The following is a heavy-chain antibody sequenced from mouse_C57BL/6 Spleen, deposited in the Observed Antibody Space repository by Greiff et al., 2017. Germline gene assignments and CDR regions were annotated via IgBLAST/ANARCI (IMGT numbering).Heavy chain of an antibody. J-gene: IGHJ4*01. Sequence: EVQLQQSGAELVKPGASVKLSCTASGFNITDYYMHWVKPRTEQGLEWIGRIDPEDGETKYAPKFQGKATITADTSSNTAYLQLSSLTSEDTAVDYCARTKVGHYYAMDYWGQGTSVTVSS. V-gene: IGHV14-2*01. CDR3: ARTKVGHYYAMDY. CDR1: GFNITDYY. D-gene: IGHD1-1*01. CDR2: IDPEDGET.